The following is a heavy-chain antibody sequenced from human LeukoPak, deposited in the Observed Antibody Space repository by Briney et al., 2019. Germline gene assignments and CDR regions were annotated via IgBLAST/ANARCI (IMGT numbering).Heavy chain of an antibody. V-gene: IGHV1-2*02. J-gene: IGHJ4*02. Sequence: ASVKVSCKASGYTFTDYYIHWVRQAPGQGLEWMGWINPNSGGTNYAQKFQGRVTMTRDTSISTAYMELGRLRSDDTAVYSCGMTTTYYLDYWGQGTLVTVSS. CDR3: GMTTTYYLDY. CDR2: INPNSGGT. D-gene: IGHD4-11*01. CDR1: GYTFTDYY.